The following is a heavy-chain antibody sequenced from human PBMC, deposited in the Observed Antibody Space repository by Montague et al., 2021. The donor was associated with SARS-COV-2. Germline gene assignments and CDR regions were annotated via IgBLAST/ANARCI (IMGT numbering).Heavy chain of an antibody. V-gene: IGHV5-51*01. Sequence: QSGAEVKKSGDSQKISCKGSGYNFTTNWIGWVRQMPGKGLEFMGSIFPDDSDVRYSPSFQGHVTISADKSITTAYLQWSSLKAPDTAIYYCARLRLALLAPPGPFDSWGQGTPVIVSS. J-gene: IGHJ4*02. CDR1: GYNFTTNW. D-gene: IGHD6-6*01. CDR2: IFPDDSDV. CDR3: ARLRLALLAPPGPFDS.